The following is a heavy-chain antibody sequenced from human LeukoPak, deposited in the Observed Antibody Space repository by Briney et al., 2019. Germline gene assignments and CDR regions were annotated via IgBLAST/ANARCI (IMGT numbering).Heavy chain of an antibody. V-gene: IGHV3-48*03. CDR2: ISSSGSTI. J-gene: IGHJ3*02. D-gene: IGHD3-22*01. CDR3: ASLPYYYDSSGDAFDI. CDR1: GFTFSSYE. Sequence: GGSLRLSCAASGFTFSSYEMNWVRQAPGKGLEWVSYISSSGSTIYYADSVKGRFTISRDNAKNSLYLQMNSLRAEDTAIYYCASLPYYYDSSGDAFDIWGQGTMVTVSS.